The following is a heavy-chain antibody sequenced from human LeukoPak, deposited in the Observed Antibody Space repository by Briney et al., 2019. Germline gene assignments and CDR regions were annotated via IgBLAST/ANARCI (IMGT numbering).Heavy chain of an antibody. Sequence: ASVKVSCKATSRISWVRQAPGQGLEWMGWISSYGGDTYYAQKFQGRVTVTTDTSTSIAYMELRSLRSDDTAVYYCARDLWNFYDSSGYYRDFDSWGQGTLVTVSS. CDR1: TSR. CDR3: ARDLWNFYDSSGYYRDFDS. J-gene: IGHJ5*01. D-gene: IGHD3-22*01. V-gene: IGHV1-18*01. CDR2: ISSYGGDT.